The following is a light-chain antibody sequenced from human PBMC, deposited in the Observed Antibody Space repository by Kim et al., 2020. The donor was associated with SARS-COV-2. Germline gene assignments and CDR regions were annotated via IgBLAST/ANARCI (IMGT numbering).Light chain of an antibody. V-gene: IGLV3-1*01. J-gene: IGLJ3*02. CDR3: QAWDSSTAV. CDR2: QDS. CDR1: KLGNKY. Sequence: SYELTQPPSVSVSPGQTASITCSGDKLGNKYACWYRQQPGQSPVLVIYQDSKRPSGIPERFSGSNSGNTATLTISGTQAMDEADYYCQAWDSSTAVFGGGTQLTVL.